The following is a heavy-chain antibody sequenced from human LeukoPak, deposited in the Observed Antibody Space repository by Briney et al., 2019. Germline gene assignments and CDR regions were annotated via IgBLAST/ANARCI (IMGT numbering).Heavy chain of an antibody. CDR1: GGSISSYY. CDR3: ARAEVLPDYFDTSGAFDY. D-gene: IGHD3-22*01. CDR2: IYHSGST. J-gene: IGHJ4*02. Sequence: SETLSLTCTVSGGSISSYYWSWIRQPPGKGLEWIGYIYHSGSTNYNPSLKSRVTISVDTSKNQFSLKLSSVTAADTAVYYCARAEVLPDYFDTSGAFDYWGQGTLVTVSS. V-gene: IGHV4-59*01.